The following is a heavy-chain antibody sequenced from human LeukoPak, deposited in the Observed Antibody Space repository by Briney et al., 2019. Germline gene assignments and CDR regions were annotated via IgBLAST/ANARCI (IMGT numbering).Heavy chain of an antibody. D-gene: IGHD3-9*01. CDR3: ASVTIIVMIRYLDS. Sequence: SETLSLTCDVSGVSISTGGYYWSWVRQAPGGALEWIGHIYHHGQPYYNPSLKRRATVSRDPSKGQLSLTLTLVAGADSALDFRASVTIIVMIRYLDSWDQGTVVSASS. V-gene: IGHV4-31*11. CDR2: IYHHGQP. J-gene: IGHJ4*02. CDR1: GVSISTGGYY.